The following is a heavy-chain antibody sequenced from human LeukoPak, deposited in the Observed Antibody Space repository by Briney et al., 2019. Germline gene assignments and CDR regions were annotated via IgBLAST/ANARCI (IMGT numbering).Heavy chain of an antibody. D-gene: IGHD2-15*01. CDR2: ISPYNVNT. Sequence: ASVTVSCTASGYMFTSYGISWVRQAPGQGLEWMGWISPYNVNTKYAQKFQGRVTMTSDTSTSTTHLELRSLRSDDTAVYYCARDTGTITAQGYCSGGSCYSNYWGQGTLVTVSS. CDR1: GYMFTSYG. CDR3: ARDTGTITAQGYCSGGSCYSNY. V-gene: IGHV1-18*01. J-gene: IGHJ4*02.